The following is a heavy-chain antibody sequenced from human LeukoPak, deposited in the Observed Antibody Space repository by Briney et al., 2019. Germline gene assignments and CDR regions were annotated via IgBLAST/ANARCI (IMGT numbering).Heavy chain of an antibody. Sequence: GASVKVSCTASGGTFSSYAISWVRQAPGQGLEWMGGIIPIFGTANYAQKFQGRVTITADESTSTAYMELSSLRSEDTAVYYCARDSTQGDYGVDVDYWGQGTLVTVSS. CDR2: IIPIFGTA. D-gene: IGHD4-17*01. V-gene: IGHV1-69*13. CDR3: ARDSTQGDYGVDVDY. J-gene: IGHJ4*02. CDR1: GGTFSSYA.